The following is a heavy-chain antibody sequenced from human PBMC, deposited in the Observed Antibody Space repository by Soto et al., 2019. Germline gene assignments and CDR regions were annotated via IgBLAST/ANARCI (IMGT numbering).Heavy chain of an antibody. D-gene: IGHD2-8*01. J-gene: IGHJ6*02. CDR2: ISSSSSYI. CDR1: GFTFSSYS. V-gene: IGHV3-21*01. Sequence: GGSLRLSCAASGFTFSSYSMNWVRQAPGKGLEWVSSISSSSSYIYYADSVKGRFTISRDNAKNSLYLQMNSLRAEDTAVYYCARYRTNGVCYYYYYGMDVWGQGTTVTVSS. CDR3: ARYRTNGVCYYYYYGMDV.